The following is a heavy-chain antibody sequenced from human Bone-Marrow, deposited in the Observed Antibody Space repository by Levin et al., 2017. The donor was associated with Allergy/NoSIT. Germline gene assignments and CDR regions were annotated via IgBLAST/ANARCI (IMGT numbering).Heavy chain of an antibody. V-gene: IGHV3-30*04. Sequence: GGSLRLSCAASGFTFSTYTMHWVRRAPGKGLDWVALIWYDGTNKYYADSVKGRFTISRDNSGNTLNLQMDSLRPEDSAVYFCARWIWNRDYYMDVWGRGTTVTVSS. J-gene: IGHJ6*03. CDR2: IWYDGTNK. D-gene: IGHD5-12*01. CDR3: ARWIWNRDYYMDV. CDR1: GFTFSTYT.